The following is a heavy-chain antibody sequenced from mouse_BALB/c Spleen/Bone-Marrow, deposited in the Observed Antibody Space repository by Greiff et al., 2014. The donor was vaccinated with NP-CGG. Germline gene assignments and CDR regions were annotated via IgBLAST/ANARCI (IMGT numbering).Heavy chain of an antibody. Sequence: EVQLQQSGAELVKPGASVKLSCTASGFNIKDTYIHWVMQRPEQGLAWIGTIDPASGDTKFDPKFQGKATITADTSSNTAYLQVTSLTSEDTAVYYCARVNPWYFDVWGAGTTVTVSS. CDR2: IDPASGDT. V-gene: IGHV14-3*02. J-gene: IGHJ1*01. CDR1: GFNIKDTY. D-gene: IGHD2-2*01. CDR3: ARVNPWYFDV.